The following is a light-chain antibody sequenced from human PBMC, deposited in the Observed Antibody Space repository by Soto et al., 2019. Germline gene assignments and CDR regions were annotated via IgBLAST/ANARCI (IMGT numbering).Light chain of an antibody. Sequence: QSVLTQPPSVSGAPGQRATISCTGSSSNIGAGYDVHWYQQLPGTAPKLLIYNNINRPSGVPDRFSGSKSGTSASLAITGLQAEDEADYYCQSYDSSLSGSVFGGGTKVTVL. V-gene: IGLV1-40*01. CDR3: QSYDSSLSGSV. J-gene: IGLJ2*01. CDR2: NNI. CDR1: SSNIGAGYD.